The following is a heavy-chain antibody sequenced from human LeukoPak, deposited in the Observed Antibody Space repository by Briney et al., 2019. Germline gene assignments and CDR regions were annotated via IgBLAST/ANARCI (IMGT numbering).Heavy chain of an antibody. CDR3: ARGVFKSTYYYGSGSPGDV. V-gene: IGHV3-13*01. Sequence: GGSLRLSCAASGFTFSSYDMHWVRQATGKGLEWVSAIGTAGDTYYPGSVKGRFTISRENAKNSLYLQMNSLRAEDTAVYYCARGVFKSTYYYGSGSPGDVWAKGPRSPSP. D-gene: IGHD3-10*01. CDR1: GFTFSSYD. J-gene: IGHJ6*02. CDR2: IGTAGDT.